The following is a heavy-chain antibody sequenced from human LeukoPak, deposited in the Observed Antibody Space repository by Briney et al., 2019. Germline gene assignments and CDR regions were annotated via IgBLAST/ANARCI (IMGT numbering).Heavy chain of an antibody. CDR3: ARGESSGWYIYYFDY. CDR2: INHSGST. CDR1: GGSFSGYY. V-gene: IGHV4-34*01. J-gene: IGHJ4*02. Sequence: SETLSLTCAVYGGSFSGYYWSWIRQPPGKGLEWMGEINHSGSTNYNPSLKSRVTISVDTSKNQFSLKLSSVTAADTAAYYCARGESSGWYIYYFDYWGQGTLVTVSS. D-gene: IGHD6-19*01.